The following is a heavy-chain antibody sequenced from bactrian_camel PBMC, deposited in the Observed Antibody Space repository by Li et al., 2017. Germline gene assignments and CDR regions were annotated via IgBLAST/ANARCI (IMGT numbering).Heavy chain of an antibody. CDR2: IESDGKTRWA. V-gene: IGHV3S42*01. CDR3: AADCVRWDPQRGRFGNKY. CDR1: GVTPSNNC. Sequence: VQLVESGGGSVEAGGSLRLSCATSGVTPSNNCMGWFRQVPGKERERIATIESDGKTRWARVADSVKGRFTISQDKSNNTLTLQMSSLKTEDTAVYYCAADCVRWDPQRGRFGNKYWGQGTQVTVS. D-gene: IGHD5*01. J-gene: IGHJ4*01.